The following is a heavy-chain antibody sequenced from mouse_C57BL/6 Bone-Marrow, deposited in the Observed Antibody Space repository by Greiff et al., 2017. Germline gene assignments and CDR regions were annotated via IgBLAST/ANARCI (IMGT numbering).Heavy chain of an antibody. Sequence: QVQLQQPGAELVKPGVSVKMSCKASGYTFTSYWITWVKQRPGQGLEWIGDIYPGSGSTNYTEKFKSKATLTGDTSSSTAYMQLSSLTSEDSAVYYCARAHWDGYWYFDVWGTGTTVTVSS. J-gene: IGHJ1*03. CDR1: GYTFTSYW. V-gene: IGHV1-55*01. D-gene: IGHD4-1*01. CDR3: ARAHWDGYWYFDV. CDR2: IYPGSGST.